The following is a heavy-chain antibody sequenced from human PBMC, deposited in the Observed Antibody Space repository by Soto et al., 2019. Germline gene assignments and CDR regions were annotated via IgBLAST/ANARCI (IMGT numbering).Heavy chain of an antibody. Sequence: QVQLQESGPGLVKPSQTLSLTCTVSGGSISSGGYYWSWIRQHPGKGLEWIGYIYYSGSTYYNPSLKSRVTISVDTSKNQFTLKLSSVTAADTAVYYCARRRDGYNYFDYWGQGTLVTVSS. CDR2: IYYSGST. V-gene: IGHV4-31*03. D-gene: IGHD5-12*01. CDR3: ARRRDGYNYFDY. J-gene: IGHJ4*02. CDR1: GGSISSGGYY.